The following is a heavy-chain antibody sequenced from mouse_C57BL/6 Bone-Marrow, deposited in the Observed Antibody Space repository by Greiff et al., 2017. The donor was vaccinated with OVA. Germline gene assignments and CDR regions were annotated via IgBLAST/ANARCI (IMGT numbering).Heavy chain of an antibody. CDR1: GYAFSSYW. CDR2: IYPGDGDT. J-gene: IGHJ2*01. V-gene: IGHV1-80*01. D-gene: IGHD1-1*01. CDR3: ARRGTTVVATYYFDY. Sequence: QVQLQQSGAELVKPGASVKISCKASGYAFSSYWMNWVKQRPGKGLEWIGQIYPGDGDTNYNGKFKGKATLTADKSSSTAYMQLSSLTSEDSAVYFCARRGTTVVATYYFDYWGQGTTLTVSS.